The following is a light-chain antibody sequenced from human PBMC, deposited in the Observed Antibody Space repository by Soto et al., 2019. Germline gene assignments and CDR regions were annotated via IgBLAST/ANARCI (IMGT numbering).Light chain of an antibody. CDR1: QDISNY. CDR2: DAS. J-gene: IGKJ5*01. CDR3: QQYDNLPIT. Sequence: DIQMTQSPSSLSAAAGDRATITGRASQDISNYLNWYQQKPGKAPKLLIYDASNLETGVPSRFSGSGSGTDFTFTISSLQPEDIATYYCQQYDNLPITCGQGTRLEI. V-gene: IGKV1-33*01.